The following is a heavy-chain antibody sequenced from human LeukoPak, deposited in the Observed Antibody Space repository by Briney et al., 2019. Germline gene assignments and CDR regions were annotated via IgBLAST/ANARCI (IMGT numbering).Heavy chain of an antibody. J-gene: IGHJ6*02. CDR3: ARRNQLRYSSYYYYGMDV. Sequence: SETLSLTCTVSGGSISSYYWSWIRQPPGKGLEWIGYIYYSGSTNYNPSLKSRVTISVDTSKNQFSLKLSSVTAADTAVYYCARRNQLRYSSYYYYGMDVWGQGTTVTVSS. CDR1: GGSISSYY. D-gene: IGHD3-9*01. V-gene: IGHV4-59*01. CDR2: IYYSGST.